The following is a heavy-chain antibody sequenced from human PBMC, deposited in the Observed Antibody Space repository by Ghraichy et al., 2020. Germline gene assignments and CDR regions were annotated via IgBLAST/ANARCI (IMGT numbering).Heavy chain of an antibody. CDR3: AKGIAAGTSAISYYYNGMDV. J-gene: IGHJ6*02. D-gene: IGHD6-13*01. V-gene: IGHV3-23*01. CDR2: ISGSGGST. CDR1: GFTFSSYV. Sequence: GGSRRLSCAASGFTFSSYVLSWVRQAPGKGLEWVSGISGSGGSTYYPDSVKGRFTISRDNSKNTLYLQMNSLRVEDTAIYYCAKGIAAGTSAISYYYNGMDVWGQGTTVTVSS.